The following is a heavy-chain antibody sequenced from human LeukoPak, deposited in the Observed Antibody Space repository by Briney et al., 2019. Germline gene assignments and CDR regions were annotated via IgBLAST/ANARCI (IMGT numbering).Heavy chain of an antibody. CDR2: IYHSGST. D-gene: IGHD6-13*01. J-gene: IGHJ5*02. Sequence: PSETLSLTCTVSGYSISSGYYWGWIRQPPGKGLEWIGSIYHSGSTYYNPSLKSRVTISVDTSKNQFSLKLSSVTAADTAVYYCASVRSSSWYSVANNWFDPWGQGTLVTVSS. CDR3: ASVRSSSWYSVANNWFDP. V-gene: IGHV4-38-2*02. CDR1: GYSISSGYY.